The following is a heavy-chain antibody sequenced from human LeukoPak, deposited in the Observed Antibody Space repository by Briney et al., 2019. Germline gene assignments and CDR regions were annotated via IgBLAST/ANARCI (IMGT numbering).Heavy chain of an antibody. CDR1: GFTFSSYS. J-gene: IGHJ6*03. Sequence: GGSLRLSRTASGFTFSSYSLNWVRQAPGKGLEWVSAISGSGGSTYYADSVRGRFTISRDNSKNTLYLQMNSLRAEDTAVYYCAKDFGVVPYYYYYMDVWGKGTTVTVSS. D-gene: IGHD3-3*01. CDR3: AKDFGVVPYYYYYMDV. CDR2: ISGSGGST. V-gene: IGHV3-23*01.